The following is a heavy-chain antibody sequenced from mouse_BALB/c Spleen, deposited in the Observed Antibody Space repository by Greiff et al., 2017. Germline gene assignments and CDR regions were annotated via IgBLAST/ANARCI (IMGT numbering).Heavy chain of an antibody. Sequence: VQRVESGPELVKPGASVRISCKASGYTFTSYYIHWVKQRPGQGLEWIGWIYPGNVNTKYNEKFKGKATLTADKSSSTAYMQLSSLTSEDSAVYFCARGRGNSYAMDYWGQGTSVTVSS. V-gene: IGHV1S56*01. J-gene: IGHJ4*01. D-gene: IGHD2-1*01. CDR3: ARGRGNSYAMDY. CDR2: IYPGNVNT. CDR1: GYTFTSYY.